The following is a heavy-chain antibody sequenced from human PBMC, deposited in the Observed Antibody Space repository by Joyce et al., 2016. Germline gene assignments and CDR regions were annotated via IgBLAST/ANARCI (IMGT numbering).Heavy chain of an antibody. D-gene: IGHD1-14*01. CDR2: IIPFFGAA. J-gene: IGHJ6*02. CDR1: GGAFSNFT. CDR3: ARGGTSSDHYFFYTLDV. V-gene: IGHV1-69*12. Sequence: QVLLVQSGATVKRPGSSLRVSCKSSGGAFSNFTVNWVRQAHGQRLEWMGGIIPFFGAAKYAEHFQGRVTLTADLSTRTAYMELSSLTSADTAVYYCARGGTSSDHYFFYTLDVWGPGTTVIVSS.